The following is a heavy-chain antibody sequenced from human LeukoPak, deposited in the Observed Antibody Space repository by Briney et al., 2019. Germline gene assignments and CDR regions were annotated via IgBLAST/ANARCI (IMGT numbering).Heavy chain of an antibody. J-gene: IGHJ6*03. CDR2: IYTSGST. CDR3: ARVVRGVIIHHYYMDV. CDR1: GGSISSYY. V-gene: IGHV4-4*07. D-gene: IGHD3-10*01. Sequence: SETLSLTCTVSGGSISSYYWSWIRQPAGKGLEWIGRIYTSGSTNYNPSLKSRVTISVDTSKNQFSLKLSSVTAADTAVYYCARVVRGVIIHHYYMDVWGKGTTVTISS.